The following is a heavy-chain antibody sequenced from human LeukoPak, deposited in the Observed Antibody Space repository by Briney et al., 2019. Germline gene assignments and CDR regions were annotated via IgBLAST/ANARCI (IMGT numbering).Heavy chain of an antibody. CDR1: DYSISNDYY. Sequence: PSETLSLTCGVSDYSISNDYYWGWIRQPPGKGLEWIASISYGGSTHYNASLKSRVTISVDTSKNQFSLKLRSVTAADTAFYYCARVKYCGGDCYPFDYWGQGTLVTVSS. D-gene: IGHD2-21*01. V-gene: IGHV4-38-2*01. CDR3: ARVKYCGGDCYPFDY. CDR2: ISYGGST. J-gene: IGHJ4*02.